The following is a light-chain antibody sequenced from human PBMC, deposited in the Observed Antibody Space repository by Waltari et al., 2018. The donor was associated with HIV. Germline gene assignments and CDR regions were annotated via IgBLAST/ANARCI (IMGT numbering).Light chain of an antibody. CDR3: CSYAGTYTFVV. J-gene: IGLJ2*01. CDR1: SRDVVSYNF. CDR2: DVS. V-gene: IGLV2-11*01. Sequence: QSALTQPRSLSGSPGQSVTISCTGTSRDVVSYNFRSSYQHHPGKAPNLLLYDVSQRPPGVPDRFSGSKSGNTASLTISGLQAEDEADYYCCSYAGTYTFVVFGGGTKLTVL.